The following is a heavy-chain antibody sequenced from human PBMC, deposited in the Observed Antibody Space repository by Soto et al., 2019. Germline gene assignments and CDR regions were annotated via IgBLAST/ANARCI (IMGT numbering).Heavy chain of an antibody. Sequence: GGSLRLSCAASGFNFNSYTLNWVRQAPGKRLEWLSSISSSGYIFSTDSVRGRFTISRDNAKNSVYLQINSLRAEDTAVYFCARDCSGGSCYPGMDVWGQGTTVTVSS. CDR3: ARDCSGGSCYPGMDV. CDR1: GFNFNSYT. J-gene: IGHJ6*02. CDR2: ISSSGYI. D-gene: IGHD2-15*01. V-gene: IGHV3-21*01.